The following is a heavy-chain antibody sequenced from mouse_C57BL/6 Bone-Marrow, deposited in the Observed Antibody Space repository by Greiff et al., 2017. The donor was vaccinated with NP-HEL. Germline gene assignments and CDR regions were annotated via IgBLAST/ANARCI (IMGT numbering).Heavy chain of an antibody. CDR1: GFTFSDSG. Sequence: EVKLVESGGGLVKPGGSLKLSCAASGFTFSDSGMHWVRQAPEKGLEWISYISSGSSTIYYADTVKGRFTIARDNDKNTLFLQLTSLRVEDTAMYYFARFYYAMDYWGQGTSVTVSS. CDR2: ISSGSSTI. J-gene: IGHJ4*01. CDR3: ARFYYAMDY. V-gene: IGHV5-17*01.